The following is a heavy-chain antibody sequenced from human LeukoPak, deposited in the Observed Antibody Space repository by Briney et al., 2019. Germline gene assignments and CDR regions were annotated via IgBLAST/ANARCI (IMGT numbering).Heavy chain of an antibody. Sequence: SSETLSLTCAVYGGSFSGYYWSWIRQPPGKGLEWIGEINHSGSTNYNPSLKSRVTISVDTSKNQFSLKLSSVTAADTAVYYCARDYYDSSGPPGYYFDYWGQGTLVTVSS. V-gene: IGHV4-34*01. J-gene: IGHJ4*02. D-gene: IGHD3-22*01. CDR3: ARDYYDSSGPPGYYFDY. CDR1: GGSFSGYY. CDR2: INHSGST.